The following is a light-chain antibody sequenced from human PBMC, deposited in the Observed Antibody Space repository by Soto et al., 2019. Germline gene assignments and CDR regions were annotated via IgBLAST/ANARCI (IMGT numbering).Light chain of an antibody. V-gene: IGLV4-69*01. CDR2: LNSDGSH. J-gene: IGLJ2*01. Sequence: QLVLTQSPSASASLGASVKLTCTLSSGHSNYAIAWHQQQSEKGPRYLMKLNSDGSHSKGDGIPDRFSGSSSGAERFLTLSSLQSDDEAGYYCQTWGSGIVVFGGGTKLTVL. CDR3: QTWGSGIVV. CDR1: SGHSNYA.